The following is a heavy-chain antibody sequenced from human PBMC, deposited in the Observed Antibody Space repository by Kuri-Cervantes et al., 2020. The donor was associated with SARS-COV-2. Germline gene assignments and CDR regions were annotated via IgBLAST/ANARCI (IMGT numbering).Heavy chain of an antibody. D-gene: IGHD3-10*01. Sequence: GESLKISCAASGFTFTTYAMTWVRQAPGKGLKWVSVISGSGGSTYYSDSVTGRFTISRDNSKNTLYLQMNSLRAEDTAVYYCAKAGSRMVRGVIEVPAYDWGQGTLVTVSS. J-gene: IGHJ4*02. CDR1: GFTFTTYA. V-gene: IGHV3-23*01. CDR2: ISGSGGST. CDR3: AKAGSRMVRGVIEVPAYD.